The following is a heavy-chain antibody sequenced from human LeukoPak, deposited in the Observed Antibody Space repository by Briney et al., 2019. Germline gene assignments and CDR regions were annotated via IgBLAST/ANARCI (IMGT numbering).Heavy chain of an antibody. CDR1: GYTFTSYD. J-gene: IGHJ3*02. CDR3: ARANCSSTSCPPLSAFDI. V-gene: IGHV1-8*01. CDR2: MNPNSGNT. Sequence: ASVKVSCKASGYTFTSYDINWVRQATGQGLEWMGWMNPNSGNTGYAQKFQGRVTMTRDMSTSTVYMELSSLRSEDTAVYYCARANCSSTSCPPLSAFDIWGQGTMVTVSS. D-gene: IGHD2-2*01.